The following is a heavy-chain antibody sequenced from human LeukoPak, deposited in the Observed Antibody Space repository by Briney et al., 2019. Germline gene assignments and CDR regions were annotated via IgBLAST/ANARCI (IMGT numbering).Heavy chain of an antibody. D-gene: IGHD3-9*01. CDR1: GFTFSNYW. CDR2: INSDGSST. CDR3: GRELDWLPTLDY. Sequence: GGSLRLSCAASGFTFSNYWMHWVRQAPGRGLVWVSRINSDGSSTRYADSVKGRFTISRDNAKNTLYLQMNSLRAEDTAVYYCGRELDWLPTLDYWGQGTLVTVSS. J-gene: IGHJ4*02. V-gene: IGHV3-74*01.